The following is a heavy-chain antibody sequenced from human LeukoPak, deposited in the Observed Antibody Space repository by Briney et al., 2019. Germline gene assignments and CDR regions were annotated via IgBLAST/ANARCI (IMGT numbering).Heavy chain of an antibody. J-gene: IGHJ5*02. Sequence: PGGSLRLSCTASGFTFSSYAMSWVRQAPGKGLEWVSAISHSGSSTYYADSVKGRFTISRDNSKNTLFLQMNSLRTEDTAVYYCAKDFYSGSSPWGQGTLVTVSS. V-gene: IGHV3-23*01. CDR3: AKDFYSGSSP. D-gene: IGHD1-26*01. CDR1: GFTFSSYA. CDR2: ISHSGSST.